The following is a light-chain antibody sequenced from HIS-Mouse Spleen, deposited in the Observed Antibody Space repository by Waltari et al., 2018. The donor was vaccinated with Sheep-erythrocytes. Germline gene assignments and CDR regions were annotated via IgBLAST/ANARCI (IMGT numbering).Light chain of an antibody. V-gene: IGLV2-23*01. CDR2: GGS. J-gene: IGLJ3*02. CDR3: CSYAGSSTPWV. Sequence: QSALTQPASVSGSPGQSITISCTGTSSDVGSYNLVPWYQQHPGKAPKLMIYGGSKRPSGVSTRCSCSTSGSTASLTISVLQAEDEADYYCCSYAGSSTPWVFGGGTKLTVL. CDR1: SSDVGSYNL.